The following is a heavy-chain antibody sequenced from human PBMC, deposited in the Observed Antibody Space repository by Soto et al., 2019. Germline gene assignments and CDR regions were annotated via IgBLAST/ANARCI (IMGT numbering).Heavy chain of an antibody. CDR1: GYTFTSYG. Sequence: QVQLVQSGAEVKKPGASVKVSCKASGYTFTSYGISWVRQAPGQGLEWMGWISAYNGNTNYAQKLQGRVTMTTDTPTTTASMALRSLSSADTAVYSCAREYSSGSGGPYWGQGTLVTVSS. J-gene: IGHJ4*02. CDR2: ISAYNGNT. D-gene: IGHD3-10*01. V-gene: IGHV1-18*01. CDR3: AREYSSGSGGPY.